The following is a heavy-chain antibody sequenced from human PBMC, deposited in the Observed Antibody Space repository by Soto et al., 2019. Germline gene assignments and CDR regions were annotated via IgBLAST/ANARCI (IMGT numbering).Heavy chain of an antibody. CDR1: GYTFTSYG. Sequence: QVQLVQSGAEVKKPGASVKVSCKASGYTFTSYGISWVRQAPGQGLEWMGWISAYNGNTNYAQKLQGRVTMTTDTSTSTAYIERRSLRSDNTAVYYCARVSAGDRPRDYYYMDVWGKGTTVTVSS. CDR3: ARVSAGDRPRDYYYMDV. CDR2: ISAYNGNT. V-gene: IGHV1-18*01. J-gene: IGHJ6*03. D-gene: IGHD1-1*01.